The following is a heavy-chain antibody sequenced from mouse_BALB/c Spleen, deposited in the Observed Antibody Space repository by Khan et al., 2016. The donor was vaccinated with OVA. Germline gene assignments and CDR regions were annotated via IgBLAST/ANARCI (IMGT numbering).Heavy chain of an antibody. D-gene: IGHD1-2*01. Sequence: QVQLKQSGPGLVQPSQNLSITCTITGFSLTDYGIHWVRQSPGKALEWLGVIWSGGSTDYNAAFISRLSITKDNSKSQIFFKMNSLQVDDTAIYYCASTGVLHYYGYGGMDYWGQGTSVTVSS. CDR3: ASTGVLHYYGYGGMDY. CDR1: GFSLTDYG. V-gene: IGHV2-2*01. CDR2: IWSGGST. J-gene: IGHJ4*01.